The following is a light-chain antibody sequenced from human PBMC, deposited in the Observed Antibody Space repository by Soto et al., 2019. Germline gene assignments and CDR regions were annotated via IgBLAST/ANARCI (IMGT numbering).Light chain of an antibody. CDR3: QQYDSLPLT. CDR2: DAS. V-gene: IGKV1-33*01. J-gene: IGKJ5*01. Sequence: RGTITCQASQDISNYLSWYHHKAGKAPKLLIYDASESEKGVPGRFSGSGSGTDFTLTIISLQPEDFGTYYCQQYDSLPLTFGQGTRLEIK. CDR1: QDISNY.